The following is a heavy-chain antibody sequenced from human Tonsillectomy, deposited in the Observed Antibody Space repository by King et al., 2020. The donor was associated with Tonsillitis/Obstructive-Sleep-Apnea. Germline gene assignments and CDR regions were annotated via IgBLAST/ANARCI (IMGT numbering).Heavy chain of an antibody. CDR1: GFTFSSYA. J-gene: IGHJ4*02. V-gene: IGHV3-23*04. D-gene: IGHD3-10*01. Sequence: VQLVESGGGLVQPGGSLRLSCAASGFTFSSYAMSWVRQAPGKGLEWVSGISGSGDSTYNAGSVKGRFTISRDSFKKTLYLQMNSLGAEDTAVYYCAKTPAAGVIPDYFDYWGQGTLVTVSP. CDR2: ISGSGDST. CDR3: AKTPAAGVIPDYFDY.